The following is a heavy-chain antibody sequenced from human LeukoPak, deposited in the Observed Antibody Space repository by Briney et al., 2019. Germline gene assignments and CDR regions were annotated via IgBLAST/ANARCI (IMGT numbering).Heavy chain of an antibody. CDR3: ASHTVSRSP. D-gene: IGHD4-11*01. CDR1: GFTVSSDY. Sequence: GGSLRLSCAASGFTVSSDYMSWVRQAPGKGLEWVSVIYSGGSTYYADSVKGRFSISRDSSKNTLYLQMNSLRAEDTAVYYCASHTVSRSPRGQGTLVTVSS. J-gene: IGHJ5*02. V-gene: IGHV3-53*01. CDR2: IYSGGST.